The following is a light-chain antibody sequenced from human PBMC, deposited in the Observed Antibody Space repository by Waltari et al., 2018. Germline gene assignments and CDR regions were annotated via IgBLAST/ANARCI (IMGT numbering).Light chain of an antibody. V-gene: IGLV2-8*01. CDR3: SSYAGSNTYVL. J-gene: IGLJ2*01. Sequence: QSALTQPPSASGSPGQSVTIPCTGTSSDVGGYNYVSRYQQPPGKVPKLVIFEVSKRPSGVPDRFSGSRSGNTASLTVSGLQAEDEADYYCSSYAGSNTYVLFGGGTKLTVL. CDR2: EVS. CDR1: SSDVGGYNY.